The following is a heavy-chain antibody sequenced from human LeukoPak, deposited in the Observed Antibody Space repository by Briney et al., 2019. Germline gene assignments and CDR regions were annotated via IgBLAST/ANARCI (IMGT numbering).Heavy chain of an antibody. V-gene: IGHV3-11*01. J-gene: IGHJ5*02. CDR3: ARVLNCSSTSCYWTFDP. Sequence: PGGSLRLSCAASGFTFSDYYMSWIRQAPGKGLEWVSYTSSSGSTIYYADSVKGRFTISRDNAKNSLYLQMNSLRAEDTAVYYCARVLNCSSTSCYWTFDPWGQGTLVTVSS. CDR1: GFTFSDYY. D-gene: IGHD2-2*01. CDR2: TSSSGSTI.